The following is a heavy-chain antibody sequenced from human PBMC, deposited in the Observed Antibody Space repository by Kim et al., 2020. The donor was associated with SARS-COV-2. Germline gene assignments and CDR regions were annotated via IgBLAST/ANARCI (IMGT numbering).Heavy chain of an antibody. Sequence: GGSLRLSCAASGFSFNTYSMNWVRQAPGKGLEWVSAISSLRGYIYYPDSMKGRFTISRDNAKNLLFPQINSLIVDDTAVYFCAKARGAYADRRDFDFLG. CDR1: GFSFNTYS. CDR3: AKARGAYADRRDFDF. D-gene: IGHD2-8*01. V-gene: IGHV3-21*01. CDR2: ISSLRGYI. J-gene: IGHJ4*01.